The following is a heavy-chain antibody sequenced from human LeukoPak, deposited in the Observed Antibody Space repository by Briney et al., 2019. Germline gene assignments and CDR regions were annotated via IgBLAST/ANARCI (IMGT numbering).Heavy chain of an antibody. V-gene: IGHV3-23*01. CDR1: GFTVNNNG. J-gene: IGHJ4*02. CDR3: AKDQDEVTIFGVVITFDY. CDR2: ISGTGGST. Sequence: GGSLRLSCAASGFTVNNNGLSWFRQAPGKGLECVSDISGTGGSTYYADSVKGRFTVSRDNSKNTLYLQMNSLRAEDTAVYYCAKDQDEVTIFGVVITFDYWGQGTLVTVSS. D-gene: IGHD3-3*01.